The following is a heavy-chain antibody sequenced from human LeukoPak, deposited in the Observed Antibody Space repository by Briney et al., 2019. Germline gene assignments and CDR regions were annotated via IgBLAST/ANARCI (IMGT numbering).Heavy chain of an antibody. D-gene: IGHD3/OR15-3a*01. CDR3: ASTSGLGAF. CDR2: TKQDGSEK. V-gene: IGHV3-7*05. CDR1: GXTFSRYW. Sequence: PGGSLRLSCAASGXTFSRYWMSWVRQAPGKGLEWVANTKQDGSEKNYVDSVKGRFTISRDNATNSLYLQMNSLRAEDTAVYYCASTSGLGAFWGQGTLVTVSS. J-gene: IGHJ4*02.